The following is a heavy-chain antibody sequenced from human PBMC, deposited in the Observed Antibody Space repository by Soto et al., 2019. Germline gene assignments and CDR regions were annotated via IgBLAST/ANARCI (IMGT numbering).Heavy chain of an antibody. CDR1: GFTFTSYS. J-gene: IGHJ3*02. CDR2: IRGTT. Sequence: GGSLRLPCAASGFTFTSYSMNWVRQAPGKGLEWVSYIRGTTHYADSVKGRFTSSRDNARSSLYLQMNSLRADDTAVYYCARDDSFAFDIWGQGTMVTVSS. D-gene: IGHD2-21*01. V-gene: IGHV3-48*01. CDR3: ARDDSFAFDI.